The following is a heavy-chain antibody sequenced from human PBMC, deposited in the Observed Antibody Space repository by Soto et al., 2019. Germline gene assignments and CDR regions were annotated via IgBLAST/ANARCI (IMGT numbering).Heavy chain of an antibody. J-gene: IGHJ4*02. CDR3: ASCGSVSRRLALGY. Sequence: QVQHVQSGPEVKTPGASVKVSCKASGYSFSDYILHWVRPAPGQGLAWLGWIDAANGNSKSAQKFRGRVPLSSDKPADIAYLEPCRPRSDDPGVYFCASCGSVSRRLALGYWGPGTGVVVPS. V-gene: IGHV1-3*01. D-gene: IGHD3-16*01. CDR1: GYSFSDYI. CDR2: IDAANGNS.